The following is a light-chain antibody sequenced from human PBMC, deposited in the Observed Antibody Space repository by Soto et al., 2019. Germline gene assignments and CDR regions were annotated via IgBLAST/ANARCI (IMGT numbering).Light chain of an antibody. CDR1: QSVLYSSNNKND. CDR3: QQYYDAPQT. V-gene: IGKV4-1*01. J-gene: IGKJ1*01. CDR2: WAS. Sequence: DIVMTQSPDSLAVSLGERATINCKSSQSVLYSSNNKNDLAWYQQKPGQPPKLLIYWASTRESGVPDRFSGSGSGTDLTLNISSLQAEDVAVYYCQQYYDAPQTFGQGTKVEIK.